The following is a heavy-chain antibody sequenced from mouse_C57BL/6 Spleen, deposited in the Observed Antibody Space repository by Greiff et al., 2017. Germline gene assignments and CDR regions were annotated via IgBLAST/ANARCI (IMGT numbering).Heavy chain of an antibody. CDR2: IYPGGGYT. D-gene: IGHD1-1*01. V-gene: IGHV1-63*01. CDR3: ARVITTVVATDYAMDY. Sequence: QVQLQQSGAELVRPGTSVKMSCKASGYTFTNYWIGWAKQRPGHGLEWIGDIYPGGGYTNYNEKFKGKATLTADKSSSTAYMQFSSLTSEDSAIYYCARVITTVVATDYAMDYWGQGTSVTVSS. J-gene: IGHJ4*01. CDR1: GYTFTNYW.